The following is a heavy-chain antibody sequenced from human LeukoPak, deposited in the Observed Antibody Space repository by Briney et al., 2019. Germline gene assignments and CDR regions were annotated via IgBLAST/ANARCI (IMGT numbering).Heavy chain of an antibody. CDR3: ARQYYHGSGSPPVL. CDR1: GYIFTHYW. J-gene: IGHJ4*02. Sequence: GESLKISCQASGYIFTHYWIGWARHMPGKGLEWMGAIFPADSDTRYNPSFLGQVTISADKSITTAYLQWSFLKASDTAIYYCARQYYHGSGSPPVLWGQGTLVTVSS. V-gene: IGHV5-51*01. D-gene: IGHD3-10*01. CDR2: IFPADSDT.